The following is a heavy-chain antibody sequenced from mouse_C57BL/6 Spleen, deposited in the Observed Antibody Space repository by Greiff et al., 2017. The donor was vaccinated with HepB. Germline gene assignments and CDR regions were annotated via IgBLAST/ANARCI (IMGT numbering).Heavy chain of an antibody. D-gene: IGHD2-1*01. Sequence: QVQLQQSGAELARPGASVKMSCKASGYTFTSYTMHWVKQRPGQGLEWIGYINPSSGYTKYNQKFKDKATLTADKSSSTAYMQLSSLTSGDSAVYYCASYGNYGYFDVWGTGTTVTVSS. CDR2: INPSSGYT. V-gene: IGHV1-4*01. CDR3: ASYGNYGYFDV. J-gene: IGHJ1*03. CDR1: GYTFTSYT.